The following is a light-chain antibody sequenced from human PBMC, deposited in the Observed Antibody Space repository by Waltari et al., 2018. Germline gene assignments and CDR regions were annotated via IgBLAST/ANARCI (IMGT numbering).Light chain of an antibody. Sequence: EIVMTQSPATLSVSPGDTATLSCRASQNIRTYLAWYQQKHGQAPRLLMYDSSSRATDFPARFSGSGSGTTFTLTIRSLQSEDYALYYCHQYNEWPHTFGQGTNLAIK. CDR3: HQYNEWPHT. V-gene: IGKV3-15*01. CDR1: QNIRTY. CDR2: DSS. J-gene: IGKJ2*01.